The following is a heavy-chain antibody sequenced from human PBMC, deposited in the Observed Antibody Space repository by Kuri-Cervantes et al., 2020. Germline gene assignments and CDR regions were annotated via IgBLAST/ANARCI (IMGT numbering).Heavy chain of an antibody. CDR1: GFTFSNYW. J-gene: IGHJ6*02. D-gene: IGHD5-18*01. V-gene: IGHV3-7*01. CDR3: ASSATARGGMDV. Sequence: GGSLRLSCAASGFTFSNYWMSWVRQAPGKGLEWVANTKYDESEKYYVDSVKGRFTISRDNAKDSLYLQMNNLRAEDTAVYYCASSATARGGMDVWGQGTTVTVSS. CDR2: TKYDESEK.